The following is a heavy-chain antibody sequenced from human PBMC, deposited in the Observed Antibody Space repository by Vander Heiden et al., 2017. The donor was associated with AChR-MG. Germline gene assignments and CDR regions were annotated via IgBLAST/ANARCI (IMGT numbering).Heavy chain of an antibody. J-gene: IGHJ6*02. CDR1: GSNFNRYR. Sequence: EVQLVESGGGLEQPGGSLRLSCAASGSNFNRYRMNWVRQAPGKGLEWLSYISGTSRTIYYADSVKGRITISRDNAKNSLYLQMNSLRDEDTAVYYCASELVPIEGSHNYGMDVWGQGTTVTVSS. CDR2: ISGTSRTI. CDR3: ASELVPIEGSHNYGMDV. D-gene: IGHD1-26*01. V-gene: IGHV3-48*02.